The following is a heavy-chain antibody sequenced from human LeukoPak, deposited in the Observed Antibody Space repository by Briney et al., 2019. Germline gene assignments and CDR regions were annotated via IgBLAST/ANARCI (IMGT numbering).Heavy chain of an antibody. CDR3: VRKNRDFNAAFDI. CDR1: GFTVRNNY. CDR2: TYSDSSK. Sequence: GGSLRLSCAASGFTVRNNYMSWVRQAPGKGLEWVSITYSDSSKNYEDSVKGRFTISRDTSQNPLSLQMNSLRAEDTAVYYCVRKNRDFNAAFDIWGQGTVVTVSS. J-gene: IGHJ3*02. D-gene: IGHD2-21*02. V-gene: IGHV3-53*01.